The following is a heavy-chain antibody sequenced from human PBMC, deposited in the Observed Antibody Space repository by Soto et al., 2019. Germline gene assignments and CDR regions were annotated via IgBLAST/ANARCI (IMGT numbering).Heavy chain of an antibody. CDR1: GYVFTGYY. CDR2: INPKSGGA. CDR3: VREYYDGSASYGLEF. D-gene: IGHD3-22*01. J-gene: IGHJ3*01. V-gene: IGHV1-2*04. Sequence: QVHLVQSGAEVKKPGASVKVSCKASGYVFTGYYIHWVRQAPGQGLEWMGWINPKSGGANIAQKFQGWVTLTRDTSISTTYMEVNKLTSNDTAVYYCVREYYDGSASYGLEFWGQGTPVTVAS.